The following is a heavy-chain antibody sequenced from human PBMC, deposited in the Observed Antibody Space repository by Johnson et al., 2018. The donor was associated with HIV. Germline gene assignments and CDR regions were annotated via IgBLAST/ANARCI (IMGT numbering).Heavy chain of an antibody. J-gene: IGHJ3*02. CDR1: GFTFDDYG. CDR2: INWNGGST. Sequence: VRLVESGGGVVRPGGSLRLSCAASGFTFDDYGMSWVRQAPGKGLEWVSGINWNGGSTGYAESVKGRFTISRDNAKNSLYLQMNSLRAEDTALYYCVRDTYSSDACDIWGQGTMVTVSS. D-gene: IGHD4-11*01. CDR3: VRDTYSSDACDI. V-gene: IGHV3-20*04.